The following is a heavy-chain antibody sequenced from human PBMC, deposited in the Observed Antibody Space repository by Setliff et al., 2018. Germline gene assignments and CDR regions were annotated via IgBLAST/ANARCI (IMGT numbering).Heavy chain of an antibody. D-gene: IGHD2-21*02. CDR2: TKNKANAGYM. J-gene: IGHJ4*02. Sequence: GGSLRLSCAASGFSISDHYMDWIRQAPGKGLEWVGRTKNKANAGYMEYAASVKDRFIISRDDSKNSLYLQMYSLKSDDTAVYYCTTDPDDFRLDYWGQGTLVTVSS. CDR3: TTDPDDFRLDY. V-gene: IGHV3-72*01. CDR1: GFSISDHY.